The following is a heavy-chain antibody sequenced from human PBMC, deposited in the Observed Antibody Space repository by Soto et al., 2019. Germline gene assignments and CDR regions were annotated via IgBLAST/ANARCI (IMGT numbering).Heavy chain of an antibody. D-gene: IGHD3-9*01. Sequence: EVQLLESGGGLVQPGGSLRLSCAASGFTFSSYAMSWVRQAPGKGLEWVSAISGSGGSTYYADSVKGRFTISRENSKNTLYLQMNGLRAEDTAVYYCAKSILTGYYYPVDYWGQGTLVTVSS. CDR2: ISGSGGST. CDR3: AKSILTGYYYPVDY. CDR1: GFTFSSYA. J-gene: IGHJ4*02. V-gene: IGHV3-23*01.